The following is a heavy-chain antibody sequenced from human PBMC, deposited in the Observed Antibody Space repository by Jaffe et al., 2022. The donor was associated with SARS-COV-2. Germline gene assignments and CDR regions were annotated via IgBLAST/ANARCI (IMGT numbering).Heavy chain of an antibody. D-gene: IGHD2-21*01. Sequence: EVQLVESGGGLVQPGGSLRLSCAASGFVFTNYWMAWVRQAPGMGLEWVAKIKTDGSESHYLDSVKGRFTISRDNAKNSLYLQMNGLRVEDTAIYFCARDATRGGDFDFWGQGTLVTASS. J-gene: IGHJ4*02. V-gene: IGHV3-7*03. CDR3: ARDATRGGDFDF. CDR1: GFVFTNYW. CDR2: IKTDGSES.